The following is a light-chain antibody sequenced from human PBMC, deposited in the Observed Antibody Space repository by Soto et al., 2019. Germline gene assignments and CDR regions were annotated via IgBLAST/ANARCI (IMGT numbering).Light chain of an antibody. CDR3: QHYGGAFI. V-gene: IGKV3-20*01. CDR1: QSINSKS. J-gene: IGKJ3*01. Sequence: EIVLTQSPGTLSLSPGEGATVSCRVSQSINSKSLVWYQRKFGQAPRLLIYNTSSRATGIPDRFSGSGSGTDFTVSVSRLGPEDFAVYYCQHYGGAFIFGPGTKVDFK. CDR2: NTS.